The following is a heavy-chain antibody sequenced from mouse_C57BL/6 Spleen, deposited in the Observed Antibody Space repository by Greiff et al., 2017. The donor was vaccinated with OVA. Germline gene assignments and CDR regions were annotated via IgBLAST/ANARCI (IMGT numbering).Heavy chain of an antibody. D-gene: IGHD2-2*01. V-gene: IGHV1-50*01. CDR2: IVPSDSYT. J-gene: IGHJ2*01. CDR1: GYTFTSYW. Sequence: QVQLQQPGAELVKPGASVKLTCKASGYTFTSYWMQWVKQRPGQGLEWIGEIVPSDSYTNYNQKFKGKATLTVDTTSSTAYMQLSSLTSEDSAVYYCARSGGYDDYWGQGTTLTVSS. CDR3: ARSGGYDDY.